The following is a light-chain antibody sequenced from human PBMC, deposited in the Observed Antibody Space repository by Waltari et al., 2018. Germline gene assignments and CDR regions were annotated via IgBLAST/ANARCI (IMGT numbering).Light chain of an antibody. CDR2: AAS. V-gene: IGKV1-16*02. CDR3: QQYNSYPLT. CDR1: QDISNY. Sequence: DIQMTQSPSSLSASVGDRDTITCRASQDISNYLAWFQQKPGKAPKSLISAASSLQSGVPSKFSGSGSGTDFTLTISSLQAEDFATYYCQQYNSYPLTFGGGTKVEIK. J-gene: IGKJ4*01.